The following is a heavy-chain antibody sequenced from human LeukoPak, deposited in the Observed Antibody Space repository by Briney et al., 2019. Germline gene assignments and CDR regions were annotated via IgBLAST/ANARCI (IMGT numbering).Heavy chain of an antibody. V-gene: IGHV3-30*18. J-gene: IGHJ3*02. CDR1: GFTFSSYG. D-gene: IGHD4-17*01. Sequence: GGSLRVSCAASGFTFSSYGMPWVRQAPGKGLEWVAVISYDGSNKYYADSVKGRFTISRDNSKNTLYLQMNSLRAEDTAVYYCAKGLPYGDYLVNAFDIWGQGTMVTVSS. CDR3: AKGLPYGDYLVNAFDI. CDR2: ISYDGSNK.